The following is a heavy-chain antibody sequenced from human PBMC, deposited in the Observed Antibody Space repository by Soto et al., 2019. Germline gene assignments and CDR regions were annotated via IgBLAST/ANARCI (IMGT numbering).Heavy chain of an antibody. J-gene: IGHJ4*01. D-gene: IGHD3-22*01. CDR1: GFTFSDYY. Sequence: PGESLKISCAASGFTFSDYYMSWIRQAPGKGLEWVSYISSSGSTIYYADSVKGRFTISRDNAKNSLYLQMNNLRAEDTAVYYCARDFDYYDTSGYYYGLFDYWGQGTLVTVSS. CDR2: ISSSGSTI. V-gene: IGHV3-11*01. CDR3: ARDFDYYDTSGYYYGLFDY.